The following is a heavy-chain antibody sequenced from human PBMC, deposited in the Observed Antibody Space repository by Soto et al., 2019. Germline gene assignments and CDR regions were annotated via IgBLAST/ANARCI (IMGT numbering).Heavy chain of an antibody. CDR2: IDTSGTKI. Sequence: QVQLVESGGDLVKPGGSLRLSCAASGYTFSDYYMSWIRQAPGKGLEWISYIDTSGTKIYYADSVKGRFTITRDNAKNSLYLEMNCLRDEDTAVYYCASHYDIWSCYLFPVDYWGQGTLVTVSS. J-gene: IGHJ4*02. D-gene: IGHD3-3*01. CDR3: ASHYDIWSCYLFPVDY. V-gene: IGHV3-11*01. CDR1: GYTFSDYY.